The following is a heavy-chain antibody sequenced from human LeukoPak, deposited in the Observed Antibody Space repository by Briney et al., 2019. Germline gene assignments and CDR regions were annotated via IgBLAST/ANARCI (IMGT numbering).Heavy chain of an antibody. Sequence: SQTLSLTCAISGDSVSSNTPAWNWIRQSPSRGLEWLGRTYYRSKWYNDYAASVRSRITINPDTAKNQFSLQLNSVTPEDTDVYYCARQQRGAFDYWGQGTLVTVSS. D-gene: IGHD6-13*01. CDR2: TYYRSKWYN. J-gene: IGHJ4*02. CDR1: GDSVSSNTPA. V-gene: IGHV6-1*01. CDR3: ARQQRGAFDY.